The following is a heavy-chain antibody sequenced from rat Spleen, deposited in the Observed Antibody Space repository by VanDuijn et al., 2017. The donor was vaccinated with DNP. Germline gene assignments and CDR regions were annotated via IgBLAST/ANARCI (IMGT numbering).Heavy chain of an antibody. V-gene: IGHV4-2*01. CDR2: INKDSSTI. CDR3: VREAFGVDY. Sequence: EVKLVESGGGLVQPGRSLKLSCAASGFNFNDYWMGWVRQAPGKGLEWIGEINKDSSTIDYNPSLKDKFTISRDNAQNTLFLQMSKLGSEDTAIYYCVREAFGVDYWGQGVMVTVSS. D-gene: IGHD4-3*01. CDR1: GFNFNDYW. J-gene: IGHJ2*01.